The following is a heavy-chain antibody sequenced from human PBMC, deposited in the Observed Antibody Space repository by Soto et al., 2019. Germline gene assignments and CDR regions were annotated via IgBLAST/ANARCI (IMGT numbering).Heavy chain of an antibody. CDR3: ARGPRVSSTGTGAH. J-gene: IGHJ4*02. CDR1: GFTFSAYW. Sequence: VGSLRLSCAVSGFTFSAYWMHWVRQVPGKGLTWVSRISDDGSTATYADSVKGRFVISRDNAKNSLYLEMNTLRVDDSGLYYCARGPRVSSTGTGAHWGRGTLVTVSS. V-gene: IGHV3-74*01. CDR2: ISDDGSTA. D-gene: IGHD1-1*01.